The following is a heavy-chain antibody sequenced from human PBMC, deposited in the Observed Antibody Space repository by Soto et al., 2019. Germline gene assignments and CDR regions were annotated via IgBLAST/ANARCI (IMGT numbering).Heavy chain of an antibody. CDR3: ARPFGDYGDYAWSLRY. CDR1: GYTFSGYA. V-gene: IGHV1-18*01. J-gene: IGHJ4*02. D-gene: IGHD4-17*01. Sequence: QVQLVQSGAEVKKPGASVKVSCKASGYTFSGYAMGCVRQAPGQGLEWMGWISAYNGNTDYAQKFQGRVTMTTDTFTSTAYMELRSLTSDDTAVYYCARPFGDYGDYAWSLRYWGQGTLVTVSS. CDR2: ISAYNGNT.